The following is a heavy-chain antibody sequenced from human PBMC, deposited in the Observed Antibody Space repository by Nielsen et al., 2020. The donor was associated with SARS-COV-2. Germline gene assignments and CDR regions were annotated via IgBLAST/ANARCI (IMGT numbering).Heavy chain of an antibody. CDR2: IYYSGST. J-gene: IGHJ5*02. CDR1: GGSISSSSYY. D-gene: IGHD1-26*01. Sequence: SETLSLTCTVSGGSISSSSYYWGWIRQPPGKGLEWIGSIYYSGSTYYNPSLKSRVTISVDTSKNQFSLKLTSVTAADTAVYYCAAIAVGDTSWFDPWGQGTLVTVSS. V-gene: IGHV4-39*07. CDR3: AAIAVGDTSWFDP.